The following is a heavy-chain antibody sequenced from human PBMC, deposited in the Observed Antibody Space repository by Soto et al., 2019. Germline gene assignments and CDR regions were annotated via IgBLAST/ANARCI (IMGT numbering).Heavy chain of an antibody. CDR3: AKGGKAESRYDY. J-gene: IGHJ4*02. D-gene: IGHD3-9*01. CDR1: GFSFSTYA. Sequence: GGSLRLSCAASGFSFSTYAMSWVRQAPGKGLEWVSAIVGTGTPIYYTDSVRGRFTISRDNSKSTLYLQMNSLRAEDTAVYYCAKGGKAESRYDYWGQGTLVTVS. CDR2: IVGTGTPI. V-gene: IGHV3-23*01.